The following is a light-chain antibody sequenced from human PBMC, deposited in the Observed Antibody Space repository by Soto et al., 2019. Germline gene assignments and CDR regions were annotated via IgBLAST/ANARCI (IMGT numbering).Light chain of an antibody. V-gene: IGLV2-8*01. CDR2: EVT. Sequence: QSVLTQPPSASGSPGQSVTISCTGTSSDVGAYNYVSWYQLHPGKAPKLMIYEVTKRPSGVPDRFSGSKSGNTASLSVSGLQAEDEADYYCSSYAGSNNLLFGGGTKLTVL. CDR3: SSYAGSNNLL. J-gene: IGLJ2*01. CDR1: SSDVGAYNY.